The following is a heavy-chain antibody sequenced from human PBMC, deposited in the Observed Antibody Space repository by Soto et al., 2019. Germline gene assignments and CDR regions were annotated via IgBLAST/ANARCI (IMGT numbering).Heavy chain of an antibody. CDR1: GGTFSSYA. CDR3: AVGYCSSTSCYKEIIT. CDR2: IIPIFGTA. J-gene: IGHJ5*02. Sequence: GSSVKVSCKASGGTFSSYAISWVRQAPGQGREWMGGIIPIFGTANYAQKVQGRGTITADESTSTAYMELSSLRSEDTAVYYCAVGYCSSTSCYKEIITWGQGNMVTVCS. V-gene: IGHV1-69*13. D-gene: IGHD2-2*02.